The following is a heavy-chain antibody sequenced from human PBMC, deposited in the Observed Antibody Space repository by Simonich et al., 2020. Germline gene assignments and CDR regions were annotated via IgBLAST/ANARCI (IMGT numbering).Heavy chain of an antibody. CDR1: GYTFTGYY. V-gene: IGHV1-2*02. CDR3: ARDPVVPAAIRNAFDI. D-gene: IGHD2-2*01. Sequence: QVQLVQSGAEVKKPGASVKVSCKAAGYTFTGYYMHWVRQAPGQGLEWMGWINPKSGGTNYAQKFQGRGTMTRDTSISTAYMELSRLRSDDTAVYYCARDPVVPAAIRNAFDIWGQGTMVTVSS. J-gene: IGHJ3*02. CDR2: INPKSGGT.